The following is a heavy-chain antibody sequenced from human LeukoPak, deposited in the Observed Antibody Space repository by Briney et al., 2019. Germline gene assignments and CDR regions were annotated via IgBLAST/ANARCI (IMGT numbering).Heavy chain of an antibody. J-gene: IGHJ3*02. CDR1: GYTFTGYY. CDR3: ARGIAVAGKLAFDI. D-gene: IGHD6-19*01. V-gene: IGHV1-2*02. CDR2: INPNNGDT. Sequence: ASVKVSCKGSGYTFTGYYMHWVRQAPGQGLDWMGWINPNNGDTDHAQKFQGRVTMTRDSSISTAYMELSGLRYDDTAVYYCARGIAVAGKLAFDIWGQGTMVTVSS.